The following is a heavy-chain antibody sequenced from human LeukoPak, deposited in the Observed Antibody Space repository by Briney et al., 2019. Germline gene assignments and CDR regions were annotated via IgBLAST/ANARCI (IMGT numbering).Heavy chain of an antibody. CDR3: AKDGLMGFFDY. D-gene: IGHD2-8*01. V-gene: IGHV3-30*18. CDR2: ISNDGNNK. J-gene: IGHJ4*02. Sequence: PGGSLRLSCAASGFIFSSYDMYWVRQAPGKGLEWVAVISNDGNNKQYADSVKGRFTISRDNSKNTLYLQMNSLRADDTAVYHCAKDGLMGFFDYWGQGTLVTVSS. CDR1: GFIFSSYD.